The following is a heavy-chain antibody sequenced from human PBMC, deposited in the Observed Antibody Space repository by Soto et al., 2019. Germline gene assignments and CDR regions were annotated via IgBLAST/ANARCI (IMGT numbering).Heavy chain of an antibody. CDR3: ATRRGCSSTSCYGDYYYGMDV. CDR2: ISSSSSTI. CDR1: GFTFSSYS. J-gene: IGHJ6*02. Sequence: GGSLRLSCAASGFTFSSYSMNWVRQAPGKGLEWVSYISSSSSTIYYADSVKGRFTISRDNAKNSLYLQMNSLRDEDTAVYYCATRRGCSSTSCYGDYYYGMDVWGQGTTVTVSS. D-gene: IGHD2-2*01. V-gene: IGHV3-48*02.